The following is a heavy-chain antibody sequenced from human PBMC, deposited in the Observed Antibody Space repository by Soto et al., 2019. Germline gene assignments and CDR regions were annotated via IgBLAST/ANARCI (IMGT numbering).Heavy chain of an antibody. D-gene: IGHD3-16*01. CDR3: AIWSHLNPLYYRGLEG. J-gene: IGHJ6*01. CDR1: GGAFTDYS. CDR2: IVPLHNTS. Sequence: QVHLLQSGTEVKKPGSSLKVSCKVSGGAFTDYSLNWVRHAPGQGLEWLGGIVPLHNTSNYSLKFLGRGAIPADLSSTTVYMYMRGLTTDDTATYYFAIWSHLNPLYYRGLEGWGQGTTVIVSS. V-gene: IGHV1-69*19.